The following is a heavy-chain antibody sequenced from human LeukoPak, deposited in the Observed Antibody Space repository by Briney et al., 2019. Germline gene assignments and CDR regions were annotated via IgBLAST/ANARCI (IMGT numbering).Heavy chain of an antibody. CDR3: ARTNPMVTLFDY. J-gene: IGHJ4*02. Sequence: PSETLSLTCTVSGGSISSGGYSWSWIRQHPGKGLEWIGYIYYTGSTYYNPSLKSRISISVDTSKNQFSLKLSSVTAADTAVYYCARTNPMVTLFDYWGQGTLVTVSS. V-gene: IGHV4-31*03. CDR2: IYYTGST. D-gene: IGHD4-17*01. CDR1: GGSISSGGYS.